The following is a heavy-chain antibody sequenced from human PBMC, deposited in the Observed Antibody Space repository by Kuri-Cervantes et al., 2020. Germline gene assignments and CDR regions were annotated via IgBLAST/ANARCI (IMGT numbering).Heavy chain of an antibody. Sequence: SETLSLTCTVSGGSISSYYWSWILQPAGKGLEWIGRIYTSGSTNYNPSLKSRVTISRDTSKKQFSLSLSSVTAADTPVYYCARSFYYENSGYPDWGQGTLVTVSS. CDR3: ARSFYYENSGYPD. V-gene: IGHV4-4*07. CDR2: IYTSGST. D-gene: IGHD3-22*01. CDR1: GGSISSYY. J-gene: IGHJ4*02.